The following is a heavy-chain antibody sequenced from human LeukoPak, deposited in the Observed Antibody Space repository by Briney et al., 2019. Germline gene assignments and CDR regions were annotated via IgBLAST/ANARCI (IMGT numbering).Heavy chain of an antibody. J-gene: IGHJ6*02. Sequence: TGGSLRLSCAASGFTFSSYAMHWVRQAPGKGLEWVAVISYDGSNKYYADSVKGRFTISRDNSKNTLYLQMNSLRAEDTAVYYCARALPISMIVVVYPGGMDVWGQGTTVTVSS. CDR2: ISYDGSNK. V-gene: IGHV3-30-3*01. CDR3: ARALPISMIVVVYPGGMDV. D-gene: IGHD3-22*01. CDR1: GFTFSSYA.